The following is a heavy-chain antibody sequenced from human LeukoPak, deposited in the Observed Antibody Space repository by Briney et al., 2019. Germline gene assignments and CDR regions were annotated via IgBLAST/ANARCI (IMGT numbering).Heavy chain of an antibody. Sequence: SETLSLTCSVSGGSISSSSYHWGWIRQPPGKGLEWIGSIYYSGSAYYNPSLKSRLTISVDTSKNQFSLKLNSVTAADTAVYYCARCISMVRGVIRPPDYWGQGTLVTVSS. CDR2: IYYSGSA. CDR3: ARCISMVRGVIRPPDY. CDR1: GGSISSSSYH. V-gene: IGHV4-39*01. J-gene: IGHJ4*02. D-gene: IGHD3-10*01.